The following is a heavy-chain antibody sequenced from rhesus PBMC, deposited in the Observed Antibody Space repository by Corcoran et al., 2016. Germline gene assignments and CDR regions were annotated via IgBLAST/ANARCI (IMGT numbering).Heavy chain of an antibody. V-gene: IGHV4S10*01. CDR2: IYGSSSST. J-gene: IGHJ4*01. CDR3: ARGTVLVVVAT. CDR1: GGSISDSYR. D-gene: IGHD2-21*01. Sequence: QVQLQESGPGVVKPSETLSLTCAVSGGSISDSYRLSWIRQPPGKGLEWIGYIYGSSSSTNYNPSLKSRVTISKDTSKNQFSLKLSSVTAADTAVYYCARGTVLVVVATWGQGVLVTVSS.